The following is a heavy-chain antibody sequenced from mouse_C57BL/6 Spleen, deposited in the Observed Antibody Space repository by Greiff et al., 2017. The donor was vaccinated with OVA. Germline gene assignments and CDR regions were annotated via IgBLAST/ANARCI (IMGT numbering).Heavy chain of an antibody. Sequence: VQLQQPGAELVKPGASVKLSCKASGYTFTSYWMPWVKQRPGQGLEWIGEIDPSDSYTNYNQKFKGKATLTVDTSSSTAYMQLSSLTSEDSAVYYCARGYEYYFDYWGQGTTLTVSS. J-gene: IGHJ2*01. V-gene: IGHV1-50*01. D-gene: IGHD3-1*01. CDR1: GYTFTSYW. CDR2: IDPSDSYT. CDR3: ARGYEYYFDY.